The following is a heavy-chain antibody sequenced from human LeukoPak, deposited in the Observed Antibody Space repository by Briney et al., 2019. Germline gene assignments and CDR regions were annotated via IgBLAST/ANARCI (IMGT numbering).Heavy chain of an antibody. CDR1: GASISTSNW. V-gene: IGHV4-4*02. J-gene: IGHJ4*02. CDR3: ARQKSVTTGEFDY. D-gene: IGHD4-17*01. Sequence: SETLSLTCAVSGASISTSNWWSWVRQSPVKGLEWVGEIYHNGGTNYNPSLKSRVTVSVDKSKNQFALRLTSVTAADTAVYYCARQKSVTTGEFDYWGQGTLVTVSS. CDR2: IYHNGGT.